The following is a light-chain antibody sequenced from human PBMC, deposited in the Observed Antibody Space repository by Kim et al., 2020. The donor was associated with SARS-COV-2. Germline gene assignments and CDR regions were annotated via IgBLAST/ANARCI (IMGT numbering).Light chain of an antibody. CDR2: DVS. J-gene: IGLJ2*01. Sequence: QSALTQPASVSGSPGQSITISCTGTSSDVGGYNYVSWYQQHPGKAPKLMIYDVSNRPSGVSNRFSGSKSGNTASLTISGLQAEDEADYYCSSYTSISTPNVVFGGGTQLTVL. CDR3: SSYTSISTPNVV. V-gene: IGLV2-14*03. CDR1: SSDVGGYNY.